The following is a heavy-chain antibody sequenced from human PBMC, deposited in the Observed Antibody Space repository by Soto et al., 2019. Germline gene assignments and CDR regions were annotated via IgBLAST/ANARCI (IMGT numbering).Heavy chain of an antibody. CDR1: GGSFSGYY. CDR3: ARDYCSSTSCYYYYGMDV. Sequence: PSETLSLTCAVYGGSFSGYYWSWIRQPPGKGLEWIGEINHSGSTNYNPSLKSRVTISVDTSKNQFSLKLSSVTAADTAVYYCARDYCSSTSCYYYYGMDVWGQXTTVTVS. D-gene: IGHD2-2*01. J-gene: IGHJ6*02. CDR2: INHSGST. V-gene: IGHV4-34*01.